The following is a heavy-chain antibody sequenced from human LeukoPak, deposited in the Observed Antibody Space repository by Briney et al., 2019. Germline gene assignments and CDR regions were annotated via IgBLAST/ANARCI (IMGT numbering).Heavy chain of an antibody. J-gene: IGHJ4*02. V-gene: IGHV3-9*01. CDR1: GFTFDDFV. D-gene: IGHD1-1*01. Sequence: GRSLRLSCAASGFTFDDFVMHWVRQAPGKGLEWGSGISLNSGSIGYADSVKGRFTISSDNAKNSLYLQMNSLRAEDTALYYCAKGGSGGGYWGQGTLVTVSS. CDR2: ISLNSGSI. CDR3: AKGGSGGGY.